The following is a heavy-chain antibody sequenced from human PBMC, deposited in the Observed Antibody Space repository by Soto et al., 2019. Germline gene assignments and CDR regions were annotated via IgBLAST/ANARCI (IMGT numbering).Heavy chain of an antibody. D-gene: IGHD3-16*01. V-gene: IGHV3-48*02. J-gene: IGHJ6*02. CDR3: ARPHLDRPTYYGLDV. CDR1: GFTLSAYS. Sequence: EVQLVESGGGLVQPGGSLRLSCAASGFTLSAYSMNWVRQAPGKGLEWISFINSGSDTIYNGDSVKGRFTISRDNAKNALYLQMNSLRDDDTAVYYCARPHLDRPTYYGLDVWGQGTTVTVSS. CDR2: INSGSDTI.